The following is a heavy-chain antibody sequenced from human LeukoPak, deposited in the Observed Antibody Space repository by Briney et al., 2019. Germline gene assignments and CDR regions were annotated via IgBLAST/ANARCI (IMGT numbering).Heavy chain of an antibody. Sequence: ASVKVSCKASGYTFTGYYMHWVRQAPGQGLGWVGWTNPNSGGTNYAQKFQGRVTMTRDTSISTAYMELRMLRSDDTAVYYCASHRTDGSGSYYNGVRFDPWGQGTLVTVSS. D-gene: IGHD3-10*01. CDR3: ASHRTDGSGSYYNGVRFDP. J-gene: IGHJ5*02. CDR2: TNPNSGGT. V-gene: IGHV1-2*02. CDR1: GYTFTGYY.